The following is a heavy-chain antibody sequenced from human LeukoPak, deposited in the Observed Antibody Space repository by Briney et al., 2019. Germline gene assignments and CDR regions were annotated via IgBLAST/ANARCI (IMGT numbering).Heavy chain of an antibody. V-gene: IGHV3-23*01. J-gene: IGHJ4*02. D-gene: IGHD2-15*01. CDR1: GFTFSSYG. CDR2: ISGSGGST. CDR3: AKDVLLYCSGGSCFDY. Sequence: GGSLRLSCAASGFTFSSYGMSWVRQAPGKGLEWVSAISGSGGSTYYADSVKGRFTISRDNSKNTLYLQMNSLRAEDTAVYYCAKDVLLYCSGGSCFDYWGQGTLVTVSS.